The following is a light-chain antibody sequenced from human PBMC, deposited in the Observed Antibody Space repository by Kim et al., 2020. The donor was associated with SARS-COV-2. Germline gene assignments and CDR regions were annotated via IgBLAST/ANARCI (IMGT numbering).Light chain of an antibody. V-gene: IGLV2-14*03. CDR2: DVA. CDR1: SDDIGIYTY. Sequence: QSVLTQPPSVSGSPGQSITISCTGTSDDIGIYTYVSWYQQHPGKVPRLMIYDVANRPSGVSNRFSGSLSGNTASLTISGLQAEDEADYYCCSYTTTNSPNWVFGGGTQLTVL. J-gene: IGLJ3*02. CDR3: CSYTTTNSPNWV.